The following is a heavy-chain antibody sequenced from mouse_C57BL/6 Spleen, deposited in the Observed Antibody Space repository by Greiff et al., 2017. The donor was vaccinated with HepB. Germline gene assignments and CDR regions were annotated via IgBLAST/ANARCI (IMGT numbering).Heavy chain of an antibody. D-gene: IGHD2-4*01. Sequence: VQGVESGAELVKPGASVKISCKASGYAFSSYWMNWVKQRPGKGLEWIGQIYPGDGDTNYNGKFKGKATLTADKSSSTAYMQLSSLTSEDSAVYFCARGDYDASDYWGQGTTLTVSS. CDR2: IYPGDGDT. CDR1: GYAFSSYW. J-gene: IGHJ2*01. CDR3: ARGDYDASDY. V-gene: IGHV1-80*01.